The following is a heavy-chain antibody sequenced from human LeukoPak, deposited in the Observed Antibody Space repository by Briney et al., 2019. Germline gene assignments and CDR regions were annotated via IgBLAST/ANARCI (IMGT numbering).Heavy chain of an antibody. CDR3: ARGGYTAMQY. Sequence: SQTLSLTCTVSGGSISSGGYYWSWIRQHPGKGLEWIGYIYYSGSTYCNPSLKSRVTISVDTSKNQFSLKLSSVTAADTAVYYCARGGYTAMQYWGQGTLVTVSS. D-gene: IGHD5-18*01. CDR1: GGSISSGGYY. J-gene: IGHJ4*02. CDR2: IYYSGST. V-gene: IGHV4-31*03.